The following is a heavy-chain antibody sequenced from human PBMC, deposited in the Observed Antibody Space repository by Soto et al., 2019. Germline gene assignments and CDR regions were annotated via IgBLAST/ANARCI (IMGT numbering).Heavy chain of an antibody. Sequence: QVQLVQSGVEVKKAGASVKVSCKASGYTFSSYGISWARQAPGQGLEWMGWISDYNGNTHYAQKFQGRLIMTTDTSRRTAEMGLRGLRSAATAVYFCAREGCYSGSGTYSPPRYYGMDVWGQGTTVTVSS. V-gene: IGHV1-18*01. D-gene: IGHD3-10*01. J-gene: IGHJ6*02. CDR3: AREGCYSGSGTYSPPRYYGMDV. CDR2: ISDYNGNT. CDR1: GYTFSSYG.